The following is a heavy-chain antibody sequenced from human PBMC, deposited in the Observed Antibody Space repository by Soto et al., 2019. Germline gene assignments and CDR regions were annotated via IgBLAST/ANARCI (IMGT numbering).Heavy chain of an antibody. CDR3: ARGPIAARPAPFDY. CDR1: GFTFSSYS. J-gene: IGHJ4*02. D-gene: IGHD6-6*01. Sequence: GGSLRLSCAASGFTFSSYSMNWVRQAPGKGLEWVSSISSSSSYIYYADSVKGRFTISRDNAKNSLYLQMNSLRAEDTAVYYCARGPIAARPAPFDYWGQGTLVTVSS. V-gene: IGHV3-21*01. CDR2: ISSSSSYI.